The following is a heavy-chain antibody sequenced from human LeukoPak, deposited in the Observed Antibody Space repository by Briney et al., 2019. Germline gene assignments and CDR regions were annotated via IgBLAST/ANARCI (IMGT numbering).Heavy chain of an antibody. CDR2: IYYSGST. CDR1: GGSISSYY. CDR3: ARVLPALRSIWFDP. J-gene: IGHJ5*02. D-gene: IGHD3-10*01. Sequence: SETLSLTCTVSGGSISSYYWSWIRQPPGKGLEWIGYIYYSGSTNYNPSLKSRVTISVDTSKNQFSLKLSSVTAADTAVYYCARVLPALRSIWFDPWGQGTLVTVSS. V-gene: IGHV4-59*12.